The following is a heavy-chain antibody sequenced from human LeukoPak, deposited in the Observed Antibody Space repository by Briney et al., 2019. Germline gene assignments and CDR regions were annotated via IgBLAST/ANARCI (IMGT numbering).Heavy chain of an antibody. V-gene: IGHV3-48*01. Sequence: PGGSLRLSCAASGFTFSSYTMNWVRQRPGKGLEWVSNIGTSSTTIYYADSVKGRFTISRDNAKNSLYLQMNSLRADDTAVYYCARFAAGGSYYYYMDVWGKGTTVTVSS. CDR3: ARFAAGGSYYYYMDV. J-gene: IGHJ6*03. D-gene: IGHD6-25*01. CDR2: IGTSSTTI. CDR1: GFTFSSYT.